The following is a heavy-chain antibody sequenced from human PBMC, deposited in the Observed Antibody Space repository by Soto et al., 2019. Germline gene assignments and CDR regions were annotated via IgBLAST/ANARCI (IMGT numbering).Heavy chain of an antibody. Sequence: SETLSLTCTVSGGSISSGGYYWSWIRQHPGKGLEWIGYIYYSGSTYYNPSLKSRVTISVDTSKNQFSLKLSSVTAADTAVYYCARGNSGRAIFGVPNFDYWGQGTLVTVSS. V-gene: IGHV4-31*03. CDR3: ARGNSGRAIFGVPNFDY. CDR2: IYYSGST. J-gene: IGHJ4*02. D-gene: IGHD3-3*01. CDR1: GGSISSGGYY.